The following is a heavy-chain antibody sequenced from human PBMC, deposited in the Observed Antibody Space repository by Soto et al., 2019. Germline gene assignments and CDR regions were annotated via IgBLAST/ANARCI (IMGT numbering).Heavy chain of an antibody. CDR1: GFDFNIWE. J-gene: IGHJ4*02. D-gene: IGHD3-16*01. CDR3: ARSWGWSPGTDF. Sequence: SGGSLRLSCVASGFDFNIWEMNWVRQAPGKGLEWLSYIPATGTGANYAESVRGRFTTSRDNANKVVYLQMNSLTVEDTAVYYCARSWGWSPGTDFWGQGTLVTVSS. V-gene: IGHV3-48*03. CDR2: IPATGTGA.